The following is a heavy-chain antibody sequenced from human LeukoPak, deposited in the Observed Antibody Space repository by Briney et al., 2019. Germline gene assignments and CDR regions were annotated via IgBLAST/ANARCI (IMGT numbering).Heavy chain of an antibody. CDR1: GGSISSSS. Sequence: ETLSLTCTVSGGSISSSSYYWGWIRQPPGKGLEWVSSISPGSDFTYYADSMKDRFTISRDNAKSSLYLQMNSLRADDTAVYYCARGDSAPYFLPSRLPYWGQGILVTVSS. CDR3: ARGDSAPYFLPSRLPY. D-gene: IGHD3-22*01. J-gene: IGHJ4*02. V-gene: IGHV3-21*06. CDR2: ISPGSDFT.